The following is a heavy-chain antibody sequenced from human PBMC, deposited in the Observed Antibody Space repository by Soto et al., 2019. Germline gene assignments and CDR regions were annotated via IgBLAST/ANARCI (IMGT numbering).Heavy chain of an antibody. J-gene: IGHJ5*02. CDR3: AWGEVDVAPFDP. D-gene: IGHD3-16*01. CDR1: GYTFTGYY. V-gene: IGHV1-2*02. Sequence: ASVKVSCKASGYTFTGYYIHWVRQAPGQGLEWMGWINPNSGNTKYVENFQGRVTMTRDTSIRTAYMELSGLRSDDTAVYYCAWGEVDVAPFDPWGQGTMVTVSS. CDR2: INPNSGNT.